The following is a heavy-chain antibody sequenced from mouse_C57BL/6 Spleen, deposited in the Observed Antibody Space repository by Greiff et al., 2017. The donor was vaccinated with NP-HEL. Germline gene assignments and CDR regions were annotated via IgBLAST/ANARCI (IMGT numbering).Heavy chain of an antibody. Sequence: VKLVESGAELVRPGASVTLSCKASGYTFTDYEMHWVKQTPVHGLEWIGAIDPETGGTAYNQKFKGKAILTADKSSSTAYMELRSLTSEDSAVYYCTRGFPWDYWGQGTTLTVSS. CDR3: TRGFPWDY. CDR2: IDPETGGT. J-gene: IGHJ2*01. V-gene: IGHV1-15*01. CDR1: GYTFTDYE.